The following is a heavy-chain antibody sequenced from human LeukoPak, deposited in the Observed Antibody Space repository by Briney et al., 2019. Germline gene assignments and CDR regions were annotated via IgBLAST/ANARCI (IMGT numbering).Heavy chain of an antibody. Sequence: PGGSLRLSCVVSGFTFSDYAMSWVRQAPGKGLEWVSTISGSGGRSYSEDPVKGRFTISRDNSRNTLYLQMNSLRVEDTAIYYCAKGGPQFFDYWGQGPLVTVSS. CDR2: ISGSGGRS. CDR1: GFTFSDYA. CDR3: AKGGPQFFDY. D-gene: IGHD5-24*01. V-gene: IGHV3-23*01. J-gene: IGHJ4*02.